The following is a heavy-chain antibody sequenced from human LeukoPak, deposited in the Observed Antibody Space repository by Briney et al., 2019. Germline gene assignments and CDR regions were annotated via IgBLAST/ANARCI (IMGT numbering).Heavy chain of an antibody. D-gene: IGHD3-22*01. CDR3: ARESYDSSAYYGALDI. CDR2: INPDSGGT. V-gene: IGHV1-2*02. CDR1: GYTFTGYY. Sequence: ASVKVSCKASGYTFTGYYMHWVRQAPGQGLEWMGWINPDSGGTNYAQKFQGRVTMTRDTSISTAYMELSRLRSDDTAVYYCARESYDSSAYYGALDIWGQGTMVTVSS. J-gene: IGHJ3*02.